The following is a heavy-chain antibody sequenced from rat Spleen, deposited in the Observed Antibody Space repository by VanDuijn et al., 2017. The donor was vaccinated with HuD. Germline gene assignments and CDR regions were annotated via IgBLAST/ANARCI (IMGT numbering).Heavy chain of an antibody. CDR3: ARAMYTTDYYYAKGYYVLDA. D-gene: IGHD1-6*01. CDR2: ISTHGGNI. Sequence: EVQLVESGGGLVQPGRSLKLSCVASGFTFSNYYMAWVRQAPKKGLEWVASISTHGGNIYHRDSVKGRFTVSINHAKTTLYLQMNSLRSEDTATYYCARAMYTTDYYYAKGYYVLDAWGQGASVTVSS. CDR1: GFTFSNYY. V-gene: IGHV5-25*01. J-gene: IGHJ4*01.